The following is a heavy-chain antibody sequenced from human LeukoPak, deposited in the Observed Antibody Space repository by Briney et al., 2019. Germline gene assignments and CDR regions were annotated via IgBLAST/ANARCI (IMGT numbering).Heavy chain of an antibody. CDR3: ARAIAAAGTGDY. D-gene: IGHD6-13*01. J-gene: IGHJ4*02. Sequence: SETLSLTCAVSGYSISSGYYWSWIRQPPGKGLEWIGSIYHSGSTYYNPSLKSRVTISVDTSKNQFSLKLSSVTAADTPVYYCARAIAAAGTGDYWGQGTLVTVSS. V-gene: IGHV4-38-2*01. CDR2: IYHSGST. CDR1: GYSISSGYY.